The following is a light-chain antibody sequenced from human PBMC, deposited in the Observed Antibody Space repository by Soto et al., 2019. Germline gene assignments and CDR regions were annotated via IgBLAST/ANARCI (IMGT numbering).Light chain of an antibody. CDR1: SSNIGSNY. CDR3: AAWDDSLSGQWV. Sequence: QPVLTQPPSASGTPGQRVTISCSGSSSNIGSNYVYWYQQLPGTAPKLLIYRNNQRPSGVPDRFSGSKSGTSASLAISGLRSEDEADYYCAAWDDSLSGQWVFGGGTKVTVL. J-gene: IGLJ3*02. CDR2: RNN. V-gene: IGLV1-47*01.